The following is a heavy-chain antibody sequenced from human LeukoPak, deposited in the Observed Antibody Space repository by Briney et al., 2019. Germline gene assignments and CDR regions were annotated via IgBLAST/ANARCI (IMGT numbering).Heavy chain of an antibody. CDR1: GFTFSGSA. Sequence: GGSLRLSCAASGFTFSGSAMHWVRQASGKGLEWVGRIRSKANSYATAYAASVKSRFTISRDDSKNTAYLQMNSLKTEDTAVYYCTRLSGYDYVWPNYWGQGTLVTVSS. J-gene: IGHJ4*02. D-gene: IGHD5-12*01. CDR3: TRLSGYDYVWPNY. V-gene: IGHV3-73*01. CDR2: IRSKANSYAT.